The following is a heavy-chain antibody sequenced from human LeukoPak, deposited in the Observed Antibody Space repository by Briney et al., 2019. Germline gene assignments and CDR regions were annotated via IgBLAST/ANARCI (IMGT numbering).Heavy chain of an antibody. V-gene: IGHV4-59*08. J-gene: IGHJ4*02. CDR2: IYYSGDT. CDR3: ARHYNYDSGGDPFDF. CDR1: GGSISSAY. Sequence: SETLSLTCTVSGGSISSAYWSWIRQPPGKGLECIGYIYYSGDTNYNPSLKSRVSMSLDTSKNQLSLKLSSVTAADTAVYYCARHYNYDSGGDPFDFWGQGTLVTVSS. D-gene: IGHD3-22*01.